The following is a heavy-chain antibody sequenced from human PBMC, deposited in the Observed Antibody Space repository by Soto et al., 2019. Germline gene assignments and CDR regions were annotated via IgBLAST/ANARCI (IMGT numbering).Heavy chain of an antibody. J-gene: IGHJ3*01. V-gene: IGHV1-18*01. D-gene: IGHD2-15*01. Sequence: QVQLVQSGAVVKKPGASVKVSCKAPGYTFTSYGIGRVRQAPGQGLEWMGWINTNNGNTNSAQRLQGRVTMAADTSTRTGYMELRSLRSDDTAIYYCARDLLGSFDVWGQGTMVTISS. CDR1: GYTFTSYG. CDR2: INTNNGNT. CDR3: ARDLLGSFDV.